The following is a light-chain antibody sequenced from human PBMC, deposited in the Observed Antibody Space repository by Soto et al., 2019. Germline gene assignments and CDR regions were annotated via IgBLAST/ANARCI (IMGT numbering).Light chain of an antibody. CDR3: QQYNNWPGT. CDR2: GAS. Sequence: EIVLTPSPGPLSVSPGERATLSCRASQSGSSKLAWYQQKPGQAPRLLFYGASTGATGIPARFSGSGSETEFTLSISSLQSEDGAVYYCQQYNNWPGTFGQGTKVEIK. J-gene: IGKJ1*01. V-gene: IGKV3-15*01. CDR1: QSGSSK.